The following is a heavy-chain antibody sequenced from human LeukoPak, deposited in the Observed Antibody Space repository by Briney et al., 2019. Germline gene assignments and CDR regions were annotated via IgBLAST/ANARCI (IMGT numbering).Heavy chain of an antibody. Sequence: ASVKVSCKASGYTFTGHSMYWVRQAPGQGLEWMGWIKPNSGGTNYAQKFQGRVTMARDTSISTAYMELSRLRSDDTAVYYCARGPHGRIYDILTGFDYWGQGTLVTVSS. J-gene: IGHJ4*02. CDR1: GYTFTGHS. CDR2: IKPNSGGT. V-gene: IGHV1-2*02. CDR3: ARGPHGRIYDILTGFDY. D-gene: IGHD3-9*01.